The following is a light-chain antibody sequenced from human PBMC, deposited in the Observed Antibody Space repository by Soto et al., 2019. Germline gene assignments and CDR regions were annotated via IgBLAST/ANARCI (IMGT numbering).Light chain of an antibody. CDR2: DAS. V-gene: IGKV1-13*02. Sequence: AIPLTQSPSSLSASVGDRVTITCRASQGISSALAWYQQKPGKAPKLLIYDASSLESGVPSRFSGSGSGTDFTLTISSLQPEDFATYYCQQFNSYPRYTFGQGTKLEIK. J-gene: IGKJ2*01. CDR1: QGISSA. CDR3: QQFNSYPRYT.